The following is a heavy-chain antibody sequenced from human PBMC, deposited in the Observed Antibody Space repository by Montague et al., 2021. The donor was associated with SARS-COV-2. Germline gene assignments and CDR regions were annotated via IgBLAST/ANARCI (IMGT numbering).Heavy chain of an antibody. V-gene: IGHV4-38-2*02. CDR2: IYHSGTT. D-gene: IGHD2-21*01. CDR1: GDSITNNYY. J-gene: IGHJ4*02. Sequence: SETLSLTCTVSGDSITNNYYWGWIRQPPGKGLEWIGIIYHSGTTYYNPSLKSRVTISVDTSNNQFSLKLTSVTAADTVVYYCARRHIVASNRAFDYWGQGTLVTVSS. CDR3: ARRHIVASNRAFDY.